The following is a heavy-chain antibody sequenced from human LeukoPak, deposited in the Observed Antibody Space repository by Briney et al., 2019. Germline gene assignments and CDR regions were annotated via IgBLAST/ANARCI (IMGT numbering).Heavy chain of an antibody. CDR1: GGSISGYF. CDR3: AREAEAGYGGRYYFDY. J-gene: IGHJ4*02. Sequence: SETLSLTCTVSGGSISGYFWSWIRQPPGKGLEWIAYIFYTGSTDYNPSLKSRVTISVDTSKNQISLKLTSVTAADTAVYYCAREAEAGYGGRYYFDYWGQGSLVTVSS. V-gene: IGHV4-59*12. D-gene: IGHD6-19*01. CDR2: IFYTGST.